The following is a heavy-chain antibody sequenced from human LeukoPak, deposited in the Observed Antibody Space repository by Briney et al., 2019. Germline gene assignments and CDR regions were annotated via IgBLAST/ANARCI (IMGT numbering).Heavy chain of an antibody. Sequence: ASLKVSCQATGYNFSIYGITWVRQAPGKGLEWLGWISPQKGNTYSARSLQGRVTLTTDTSTNTAYLDLRSLTSADTALYYCARAGVHVAVAGTADHWGPGTLITVSS. CDR3: ARAGVHVAVAGTADH. J-gene: IGHJ4*02. CDR2: ISPQKGNT. D-gene: IGHD6-19*01. V-gene: IGHV1-18*01. CDR1: GYNFSIYG.